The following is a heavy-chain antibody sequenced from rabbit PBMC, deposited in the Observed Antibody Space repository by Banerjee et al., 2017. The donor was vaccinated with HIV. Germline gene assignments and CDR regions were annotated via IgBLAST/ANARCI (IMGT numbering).Heavy chain of an antibody. J-gene: IGHJ6*01. CDR3: ARGADYGGAGLGL. Sequence: VRQAPGKGLEWIGCMRIADNAIWYANWAKGRFTISKTSSTTVTLQMTSLTAADTATYFCARGADYGGAGLGLWGQGTLVTVS. CDR2: MRIADNAI. V-gene: IGHV1S40*01. D-gene: IGHD2-1*01.